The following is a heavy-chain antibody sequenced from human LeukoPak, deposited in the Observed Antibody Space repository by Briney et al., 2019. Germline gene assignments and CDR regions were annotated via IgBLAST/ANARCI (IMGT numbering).Heavy chain of an antibody. CDR3: ARGGIVVVAAVSFDY. V-gene: IGHV1-69*13. D-gene: IGHD2-15*01. CDR2: IIPIFGTA. J-gene: IGHJ4*02. CDR1: GGTFSSYA. Sequence: ASVKVSCKASGGTFSSYAISWVRQAPGQGLEWMGGIIPIFGTANYAQKFQGRVTITADESTSTAYMELSSLRSEDTAVYYCARGGIVVVAAVSFDYWGQGTLVTVSS.